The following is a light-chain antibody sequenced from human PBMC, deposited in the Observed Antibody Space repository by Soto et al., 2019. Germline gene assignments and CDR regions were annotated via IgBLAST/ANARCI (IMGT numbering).Light chain of an antibody. CDR2: GAS. J-gene: IGKJ4*01. V-gene: IGKV1-39*01. CDR1: QSITKY. Sequence: DIQMTQSPSSLSASVGDRVTITCRASQSITKYLSWYRQKPGKAPNLLIYGASSLQSGVPSRFIGSGSGIDXSLXXSSLQXXXFAXXYCQQTYSTPPTFGGGTKVDI. CDR3: QQTYSTPPT.